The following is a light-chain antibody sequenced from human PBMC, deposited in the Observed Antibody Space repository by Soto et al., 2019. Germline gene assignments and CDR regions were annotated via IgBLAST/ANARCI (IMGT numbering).Light chain of an antibody. V-gene: IGLV1-47*02. CDR1: SSNIGGTNY. CDR3: ASWDDRLGAVI. CDR2: SNN. Sequence: QSVLTQPPSASGTPGQRVFISCSGSSSNIGGTNYAYWYQQPPGAAPKLLMHSNNLRPSGVPERISGSKSGTSASLAISGLRPEDEAVYYCASWDDRLGAVIFGGGTKVTVL. J-gene: IGLJ2*01.